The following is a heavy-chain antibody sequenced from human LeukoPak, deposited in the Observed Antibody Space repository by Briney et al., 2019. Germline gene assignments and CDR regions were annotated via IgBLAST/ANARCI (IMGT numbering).Heavy chain of an antibody. CDR2: ISYDGSNK. D-gene: IGHD6-13*01. Sequence: PGRSLRLSCAASGFTFSSYGMHWVRQAPGKGLEWVAVISYDGSNKYYADSVKGRFTISRDNSKNTLFLQMNSLRAEDTAVYYCAKPTLYSSSWYLYSFDYWGQGTLVTVSS. V-gene: IGHV3-30*18. CDR1: GFTFSSYG. CDR3: AKPTLYSSSWYLYSFDY. J-gene: IGHJ4*02.